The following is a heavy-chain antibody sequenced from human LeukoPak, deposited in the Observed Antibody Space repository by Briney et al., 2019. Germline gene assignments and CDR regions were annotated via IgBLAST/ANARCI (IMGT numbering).Heavy chain of an antibody. V-gene: IGHV3-48*03. J-gene: IGHJ3*02. CDR1: GFTFSSYE. CDR3: ASPMVRGGDAFDI. CDR2: ISSSGSTI. D-gene: IGHD3-10*01. Sequence: GGSLRLSCAASGFTFSSYEMNWVRQAPGKGLEWVSYISSSGSTIYYADSVKGRFTISRDNAKNSLYLQMNSLRAEDTAVYYCASPMVRGGDAFDIWGQGTMVTVSS.